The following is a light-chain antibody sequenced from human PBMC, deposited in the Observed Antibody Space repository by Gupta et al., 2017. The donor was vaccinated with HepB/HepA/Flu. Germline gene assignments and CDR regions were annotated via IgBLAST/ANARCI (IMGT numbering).Light chain of an antibody. V-gene: IGKV3-11*01. CDR1: QNVGSS. CDR2: DAS. Sequence: ETVLTQSPATLSSSPGERVTLSCRASQNVGSSLAWYQQRLGQAPRLLIYDASDRATGVPARFSADGSGTDFTLTSSSLEPDDFAVYYGQQRGEWWTFGQGTKVEIK. J-gene: IGKJ1*01. CDR3: QQRGEWWT.